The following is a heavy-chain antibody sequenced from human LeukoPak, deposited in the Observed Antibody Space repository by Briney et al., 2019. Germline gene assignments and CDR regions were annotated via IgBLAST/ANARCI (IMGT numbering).Heavy chain of an antibody. CDR3: VRVQQSVVHFYFDS. Sequence: GGSLRLSCAASGFTFSSYSMNWVRQAPEKGLEWVAIIKYDGSAERYLDSVRGRFTISRDNVQNSLYLELNSLRSDDTAVYYCVRVQQSVVHFYFDSWGQGTLVTVSS. J-gene: IGHJ4*02. CDR2: IKYDGSAE. V-gene: IGHV3-7*01. CDR1: GFTFSSYS. D-gene: IGHD2-2*01.